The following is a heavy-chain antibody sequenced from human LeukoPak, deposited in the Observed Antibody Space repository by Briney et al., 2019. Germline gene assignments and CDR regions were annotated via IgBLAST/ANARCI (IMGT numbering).Heavy chain of an antibody. D-gene: IGHD2-15*01. Sequence: PSETLSLTCTVSGGSISSSSYYWGWIRQPPGTGLEWIGSIYYSGSTYYNPSLKSRVTISVDTSKNQFSLKLSSVTAADTAVYYCARVRYCSGGSCYSSDYYYYMDVWGKGTTVTISS. CDR3: ARVRYCSGGSCYSSDYYYYMDV. CDR1: GGSISSSSYY. V-gene: IGHV4-39*07. CDR2: IYYSGST. J-gene: IGHJ6*03.